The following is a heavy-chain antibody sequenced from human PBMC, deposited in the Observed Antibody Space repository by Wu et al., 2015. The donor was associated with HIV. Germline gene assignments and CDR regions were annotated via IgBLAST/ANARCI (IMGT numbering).Heavy chain of an antibody. CDR2: ISAYNGNT. CDR3: ARYIIEDYYYYGMDV. V-gene: IGHV1-18*01. CDR1: GYTFTSYG. Sequence: QVQLVQSGAEVKKPGASVKVSCKASGYTFTSYGSQLGATGPGQGLEWMGWISAYNGNTNYAQKLQGRVTMTTDTSTSTAYMELRSLRSDDTAVYYCARYIIEDYYYYGMDVWGQGTTVTVSS. J-gene: IGHJ6*02. D-gene: IGHD1-14*01.